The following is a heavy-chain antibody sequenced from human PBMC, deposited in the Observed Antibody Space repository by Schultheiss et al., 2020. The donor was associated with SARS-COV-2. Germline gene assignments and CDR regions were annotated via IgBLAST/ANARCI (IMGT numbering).Heavy chain of an antibody. CDR1: GFTFSSYA. CDR2: ISGSGGST. CDR3: ARYSSSGDY. V-gene: IGHV3-23*01. Sequence: GESLKISCAASGFTFSSYAMSWVRQAPGKGLEWVSAISGSGGSTYYADSVKGRFTISRDNSKNTLYLQMNSLRAEDTAVYYCARYSSSGDYWGQGTLVTVSS. J-gene: IGHJ4*02. D-gene: IGHD6-13*01.